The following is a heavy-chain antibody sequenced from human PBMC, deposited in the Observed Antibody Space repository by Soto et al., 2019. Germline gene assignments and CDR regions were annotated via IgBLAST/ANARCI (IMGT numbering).Heavy chain of an antibody. Sequence: ASVKVSCKASGYTFTGYYMHLVRQAPGQGLEWMGWINPNSGGTNYAQKFQGWVTMTRDTSISTAYMELSRLRSDDTAVYYCARDRYYDFWSGYHYYYYMDVWGKGTTVTAP. CDR3: ARDRYYDFWSGYHYYYYMDV. CDR1: GYTFTGYY. CDR2: INPNSGGT. D-gene: IGHD3-3*01. V-gene: IGHV1-2*04. J-gene: IGHJ6*03.